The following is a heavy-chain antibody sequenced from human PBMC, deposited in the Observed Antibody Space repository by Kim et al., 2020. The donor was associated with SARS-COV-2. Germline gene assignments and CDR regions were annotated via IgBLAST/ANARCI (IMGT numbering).Heavy chain of an antibody. J-gene: IGHJ4*02. CDR1: GFTFSSYE. D-gene: IGHD5-18*01. CDR2: ISSSGSTI. V-gene: IGHV3-48*03. CDR3: ARGGEQLWLGTLGY. Sequence: GGSLRLSCAASGFTFSSYEMNWVRQAPGKGLEWVSYISSSGSTIYYADSVKGRFTISRDNAKNSLYLQMNSLRAEDTAVYYCARGGEQLWLGTLGYWGQGTLVTVSS.